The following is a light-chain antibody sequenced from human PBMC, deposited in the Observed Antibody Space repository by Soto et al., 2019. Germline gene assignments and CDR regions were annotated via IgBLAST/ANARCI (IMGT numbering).Light chain of an antibody. CDR2: LNSDGSH. J-gene: IGLJ3*02. CDR1: SGHSNYA. V-gene: IGLV4-69*01. Sequence: QLVLTQSPSASASLGASVKLTCTLSSGHSNYAIAWHQQQPEKGPRYLMKLNSDGSHSKGDGIPDRFSGSSSGAERCLTISSLQSEDEADYYCQTWGTGTPWVFGGGAKVTVL. CDR3: QTWGTGTPWV.